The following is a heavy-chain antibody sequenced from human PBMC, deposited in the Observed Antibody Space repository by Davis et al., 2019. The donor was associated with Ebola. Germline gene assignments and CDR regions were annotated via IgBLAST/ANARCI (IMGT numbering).Heavy chain of an antibody. CDR2: ISGSGGST. D-gene: IGHD6-19*01. CDR3: KADGQWLADMDV. CDR1: GFTFSSYA. Sequence: GESLKISCAASGFTFSSYAMSWVRQAPGKGLEWVSAISGSGGSTYYADSVKGRFTISRDNSKNTLYLQMNSLRAEDTAVYYCKADGQWLADMDVWGQGTMVTVSS. V-gene: IGHV3-23*01. J-gene: IGHJ3*01.